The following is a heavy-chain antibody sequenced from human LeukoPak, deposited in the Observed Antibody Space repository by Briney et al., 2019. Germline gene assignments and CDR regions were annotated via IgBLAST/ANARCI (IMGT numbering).Heavy chain of an antibody. Sequence: GGSLRLSCAASGFTFCSFAFNGVPQAPGKRLEWVSTISGDGGATHYADSVKGRFTISRANSKNTLFLQMNSLRAEDTAVYYCAKSGSIDSDYFEIWGQGTLVTASS. CDR3: AKSGSIDSDYFEI. J-gene: IGHJ4*02. CDR1: GFTFCSFA. CDR2: ISGDGGAT. V-gene: IGHV3-23*01. D-gene: IGHD2-21*01.